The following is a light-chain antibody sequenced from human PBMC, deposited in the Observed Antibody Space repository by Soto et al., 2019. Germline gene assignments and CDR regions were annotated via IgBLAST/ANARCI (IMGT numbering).Light chain of an antibody. CDR2: GAS. V-gene: IGKV3-20*01. CDR1: QRVSSSY. Sequence: PGERATLSCRASQRVSSSYLAWYQQKPGQAPRLLIYGASSRATGIPDRFSGSGSGTDFTLTISRLAPEDVAVYYCQQYGSSPRTFGQGTKVEIK. CDR3: QQYGSSPRT. J-gene: IGKJ1*01.